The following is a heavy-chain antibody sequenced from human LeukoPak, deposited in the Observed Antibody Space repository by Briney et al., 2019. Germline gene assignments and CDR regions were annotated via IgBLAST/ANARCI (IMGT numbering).Heavy chain of an antibody. CDR1: GFTFSSYA. D-gene: IGHD3-3*01. Sequence: TGGSLRLSCAASGFTFSSYAMHWVRQAPGKGLEWVAVISYDGSNKYYADSVKGRFTISRDNSKNTLYLQMNSLRAEDTAVYYCARVINDSWSGNYGMDVWGQGTTVTVSS. CDR3: ARVINDSWSGNYGMDV. V-gene: IGHV3-30-3*01. J-gene: IGHJ6*02. CDR2: ISYDGSNK.